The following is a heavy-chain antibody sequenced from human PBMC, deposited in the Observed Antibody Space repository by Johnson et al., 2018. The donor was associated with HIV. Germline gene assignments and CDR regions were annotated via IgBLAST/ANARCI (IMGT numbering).Heavy chain of an antibody. CDR2: ISSSGSTI. Sequence: VQLVESGGGVVQPGRSLRLSSEASGFTFTIYAMHWVRQAPGKGLERVSYISSSGSTIYYADSVKGRFTISRDNSKNTLYLQMNSLRAEDTAVYYCARDQYSSSWYDAVDIWGQGTMVTVSS. V-gene: IGHV3-48*01. CDR3: ARDQYSSSWYDAVDI. D-gene: IGHD6-13*01. CDR1: GFTFTIYA. J-gene: IGHJ3*02.